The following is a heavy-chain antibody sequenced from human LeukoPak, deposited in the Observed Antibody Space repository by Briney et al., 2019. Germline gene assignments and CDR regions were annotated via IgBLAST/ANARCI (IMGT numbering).Heavy chain of an antibody. Sequence: SETLSLTCTVSGESISGFYWTWIRQPPGKGLEWIGYIYYSGSTNYNPSLKSRVTISVDTSKNQFSLKLSSVTAADTAVYYCAGFPTVVTHRGAFDIWGQGTMVTVSS. CDR2: IYYSGST. V-gene: IGHV4-59*01. CDR1: GESISGFY. CDR3: AGFPTVVTHRGAFDI. D-gene: IGHD4-23*01. J-gene: IGHJ3*02.